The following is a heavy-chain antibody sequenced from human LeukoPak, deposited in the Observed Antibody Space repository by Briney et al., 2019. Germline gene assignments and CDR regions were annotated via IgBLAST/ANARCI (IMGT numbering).Heavy chain of an antibody. CDR1: GGSVSSYY. CDR2: IYYSGST. J-gene: IGHJ1*01. CDR3: ARARGYSSYGFRH. Sequence: SETLSLTCTVSGGSVSSYYWSWIRQPPGEGLEWIGYIYYSGSTNYNPSLKSRVTISVDTSNNQFSLKLRSVTAADTAVYYCARARGYSSYGFRHWGQGTLVTVSS. D-gene: IGHD6-6*01. V-gene: IGHV4-59*02.